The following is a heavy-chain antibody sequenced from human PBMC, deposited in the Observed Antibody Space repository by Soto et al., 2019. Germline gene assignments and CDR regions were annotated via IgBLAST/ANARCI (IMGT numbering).Heavy chain of an antibody. CDR3: ARDGQWLPRDGLRSSYYFDY. CDR2: IYPGDSDT. V-gene: IGHV5-51*01. J-gene: IGHJ4*02. D-gene: IGHD6-19*01. Sequence: PGETLKISCKGSGYSFTSYWIGWVRQMPGKGLEWMGIIYPGDSDTRYSPSFQGQVTISADKSISTAYLQWSSLKASDTAMYYCARDGQWLPRDGLRSSYYFDYWGQGTLVTVSS. CDR1: GYSFTSYW.